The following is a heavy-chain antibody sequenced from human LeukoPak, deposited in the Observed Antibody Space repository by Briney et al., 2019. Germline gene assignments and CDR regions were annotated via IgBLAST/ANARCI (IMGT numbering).Heavy chain of an antibody. V-gene: IGHV3-9*01. D-gene: IGHD6-13*01. CDR3: ARGFPPPEIAAAVTDYFDY. CDR1: GFTFDDSS. J-gene: IGHJ4*02. CDR2: ISCNSGSI. Sequence: GGSLRLSCAAYGFTFDDSSMHWVRQAPGKGLEWVSGISCNSGSIGYADSVKGRFTISGDNAKNSLYLQMNSLRAEDTAVYYCARGFPPPEIAAAVTDYFDYWGQGTLVTVYS.